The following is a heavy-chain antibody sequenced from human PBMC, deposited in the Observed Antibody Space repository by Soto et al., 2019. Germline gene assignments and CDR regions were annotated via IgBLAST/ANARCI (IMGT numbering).Heavy chain of an antibody. CDR1: GFTFSSYW. V-gene: IGHV3-7*01. D-gene: IGHD3-10*01. CDR3: ARIFGSPTSYWYFDL. Sequence: EVQLVESGGGLVQPGGSLRLSCAASGFTFSSYWMSWVRQAPGKGLEWVANIKQEGSEQYYMDSMKGRFTISRDNAKNSLFLQMNSLRAEDTALYYGARIFGSPTSYWYFDLWGRGTLVIVSS. J-gene: IGHJ2*01. CDR2: IKQEGSEQ.